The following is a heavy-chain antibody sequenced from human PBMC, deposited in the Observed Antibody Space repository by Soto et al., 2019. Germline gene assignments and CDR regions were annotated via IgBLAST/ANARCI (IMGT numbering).Heavy chain of an antibody. J-gene: IGHJ4*02. V-gene: IGHV4-30-4*01. D-gene: IGHD5-12*01. CDR2: IFYTGST. Sequence: SETLSLTCSVSGGTINSGDYFWSWIRQPPGKGLEWIGSIFYTGSTYYSPSLRSRVTISIDTSKDEFSLTLSSVTAADTAVYFCARGYSGYDYNFDYWGQGISVTVSS. CDR1: GGTINSGDYF. CDR3: ARGYSGYDYNFDY.